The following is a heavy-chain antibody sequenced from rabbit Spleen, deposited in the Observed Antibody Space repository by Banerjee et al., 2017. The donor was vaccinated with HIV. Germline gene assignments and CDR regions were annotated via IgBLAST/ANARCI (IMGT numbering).Heavy chain of an antibody. CDR1: GFSFSGILY. Sequence: QQQLEESGGGLVKPGGTLTLTCTASGFSFSGILYMCWVRQAPGKGLEWIACIDTGDGDTYFANWAKGRFTISKTSSTTVTLQMTSLTAADTATYFCARDLPGVIGWNFGLWGPGTLVTVS. J-gene: IGHJ4*01. V-gene: IGHV1S45*01. CDR2: IDTGDGDT. CDR3: ARDLPGVIGWNFGL. D-gene: IGHD1-1*01.